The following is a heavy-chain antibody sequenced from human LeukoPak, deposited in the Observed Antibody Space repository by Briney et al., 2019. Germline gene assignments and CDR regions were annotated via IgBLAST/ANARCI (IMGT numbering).Heavy chain of an antibody. V-gene: IGHV3-21*01. CDR1: GFTFSSYS. CDR3: ARAAAMITFGGVIVIPEPFDY. Sequence: GGSLRLSCAASGFTFSSYSMNWVRQAPGKGLEWVSSISSSSSYIYYADSVKGRCTISRDNAKNSLYLQMNSLRAEDTAVYYCARAAAMITFGGVIVIPEPFDYWGQGTLVTVSS. J-gene: IGHJ4*02. CDR2: ISSSSSYI. D-gene: IGHD3-16*02.